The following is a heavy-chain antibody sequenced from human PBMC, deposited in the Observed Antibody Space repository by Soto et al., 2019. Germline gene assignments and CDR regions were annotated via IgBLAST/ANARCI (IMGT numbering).Heavy chain of an antibody. V-gene: IGHV3-30-3*01. CDR3: ARDPKTSGGQHWAFKYFDS. CDR1: GFSFSISP. J-gene: IGHJ4*02. CDR2: ISYDGTNK. D-gene: IGHD7-27*01. Sequence: QVQLVESGGGVVQPGRSLRLSCAASGFSFSISPMHWVRQAPGKGPEWVALISYDGTNKFYADSVKGRFTISRDNSKSTLYLQLDRLRPEDASVYYCARDPKTSGGQHWAFKYFDSWGQGTLVAVSS.